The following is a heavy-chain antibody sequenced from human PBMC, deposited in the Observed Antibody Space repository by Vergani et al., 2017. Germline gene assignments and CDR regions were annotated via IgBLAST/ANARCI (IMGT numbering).Heavy chain of an antibody. CDR2: IYTSEST. V-gene: IGHV4-4*07. CDR3: AREYGRSVGCLGY. J-gene: IGHJ4*02. D-gene: IGHD4-23*01. CDR1: GGSTSPYY. Sequence: QVQLQESGPGLVKPSETLSLTCIVSGGSTSPYYWSWIRQPAGKGLGWIGRIYTSESTNYNPSLKSRVTMSVDTSKNRFSLKLSAVTAADTAVYYCAREYGRSVGCLGYWGQGAVVTVSS.